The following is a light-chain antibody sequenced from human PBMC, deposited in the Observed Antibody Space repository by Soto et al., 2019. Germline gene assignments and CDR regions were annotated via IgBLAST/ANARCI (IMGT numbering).Light chain of an antibody. J-gene: IGLJ2*01. CDR1: SSDVGRYNY. CDR3: CSYTRSSTLL. CDR2: EVI. Sequence: QSVLTQPASVSGSPGQSITISCTGTSSDVGRYNYVSWYQQHPGRAPRLIVYEVINRPAGVSNRFSGSKSGNTASLTISGLHAADEADYYCCSYTRSSTLLFGGGTKVTFL. V-gene: IGLV2-14*01.